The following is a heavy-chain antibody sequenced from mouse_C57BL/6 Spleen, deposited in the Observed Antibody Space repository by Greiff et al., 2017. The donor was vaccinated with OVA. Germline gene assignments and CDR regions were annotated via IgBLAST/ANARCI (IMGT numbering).Heavy chain of an antibody. Sequence: QVHVKQSGAELVRPGTSVKVSCKASGYAFTNYLIEWVKQRPGQGLEWIGVINPGSGGTNYNEKFKGKATLTADKSSSTAYMQLSSLTSEDSAVYFCARRGGSSFAYWGQGTLVTVSA. D-gene: IGHD1-1*01. J-gene: IGHJ3*01. V-gene: IGHV1-54*01. CDR1: GYAFTNYL. CDR2: INPGSGGT. CDR3: ARRGGSSFAY.